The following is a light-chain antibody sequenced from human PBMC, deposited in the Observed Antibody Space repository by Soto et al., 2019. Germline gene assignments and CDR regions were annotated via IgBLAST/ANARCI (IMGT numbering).Light chain of an antibody. CDR1: SSDIGSYNR. Sequence: QSVLTQPPSVSGSPGQSVAISCIGTSSDIGSYNRVSWYQQSPGTAPKLMIYDVSNRPSGVPDRFSGSKSGSSASLTISGLQAGDEADYYCSSFTTRNTYVFGTGTKVTVL. CDR2: DVS. CDR3: SSFTTRNTYV. V-gene: IGLV2-18*02. J-gene: IGLJ1*01.